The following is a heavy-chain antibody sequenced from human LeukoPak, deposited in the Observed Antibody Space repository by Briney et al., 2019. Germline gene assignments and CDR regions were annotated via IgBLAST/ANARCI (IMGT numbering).Heavy chain of an antibody. CDR2: IYYSGST. CDR1: GGSISSYY. Sequence: SETLSLTCTVSGGSISSYYWSWIRQPPGKGLEWIGCIYYSGSTNYNPSLKSRVTISVDTSKNQFSLKLSSVTAADTAVYYCARDRSPFDLWGRGTLVTVSS. J-gene: IGHJ2*01. CDR3: ARDRSPFDL. V-gene: IGHV4-59*01.